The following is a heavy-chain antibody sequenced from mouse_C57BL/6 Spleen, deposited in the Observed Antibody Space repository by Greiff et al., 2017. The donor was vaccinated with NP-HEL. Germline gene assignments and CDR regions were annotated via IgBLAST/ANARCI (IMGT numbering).Heavy chain of an antibody. J-gene: IGHJ1*03. V-gene: IGHV5-17*01. CDR1: GFTFSDYG. CDR2: ISSGSSTI. Sequence: EVKLVESGGGLVKPGGSLKLSCAASGFTFSDYGMHWVRQAPEKGLEWVAYISSGSSTIYYADTVKGRFTISRDNAKNTLFLQMTSLRSEDTAMYYCARARVWYFDVWGTGTTVTVSS. CDR3: ARARVWYFDV.